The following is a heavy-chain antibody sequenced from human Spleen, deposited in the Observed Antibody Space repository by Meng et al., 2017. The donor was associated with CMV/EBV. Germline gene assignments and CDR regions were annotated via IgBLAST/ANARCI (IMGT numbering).Heavy chain of an antibody. CDR2: INHSGST. D-gene: IGHD3-3*01. J-gene: IGHJ6*02. CDR1: FSGYY. V-gene: IGHV4-34*01. CDR3: ARDRFLEWLSDYYYYYGMDV. Sequence: FSGYYWSWIRQPPGKGLEWIGEINHSGSTNYNPSLKSRVTISVDTSKNQFSLKLSSVTAADTAVYYCARDRFLEWLSDYYYYYGMDVWGQGTTVTVSS.